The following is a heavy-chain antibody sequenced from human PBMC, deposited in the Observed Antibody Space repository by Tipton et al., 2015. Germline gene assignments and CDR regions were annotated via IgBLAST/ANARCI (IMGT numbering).Heavy chain of an antibody. CDR3: TKFNCGGDCYSYRGWFDP. J-gene: IGHJ5*02. CDR2: TFSGGST. D-gene: IGHD2-21*02. CDR1: GGSVISGTDY. V-gene: IGHV4-61*01. Sequence: TLSLTCTVSGGSVISGTDYWSWIRQPPGKGLEWIGYTFSGGSTNYNPSLKSRVTISLDTSKNQFSLNLNSVTAADTAVYYCTKFNCGGDCYSYRGWFDPWGQGTLVTVSS.